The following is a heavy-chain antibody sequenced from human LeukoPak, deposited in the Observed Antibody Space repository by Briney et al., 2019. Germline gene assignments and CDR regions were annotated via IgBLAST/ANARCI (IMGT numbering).Heavy chain of an antibody. Sequence: HPGGSLRLSCAASGFTFSNYAMSWVRQAPGKGLEWVSSISGSDGSTYYANSVKGRFTISRDNSKNTLYLQMNSLRAEDTAVYYCANQLRSDYFYYMDVWGKGTTVTVSS. V-gene: IGHV3-23*01. CDR2: ISGSDGST. D-gene: IGHD1-7*01. J-gene: IGHJ6*03. CDR1: GFTFSNYA. CDR3: ANQLRSDYFYYMDV.